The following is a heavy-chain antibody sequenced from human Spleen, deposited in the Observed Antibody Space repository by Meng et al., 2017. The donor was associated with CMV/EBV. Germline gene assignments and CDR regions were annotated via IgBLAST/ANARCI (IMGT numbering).Heavy chain of an antibody. D-gene: IGHD4-17*01. V-gene: IGHV1-18*01. CDR3: ARAGAAVTTNFDF. CDR1: GYNFDIYG. CDR2: VSAENGDT. J-gene: IGHJ4*02. Sequence: VQLVQSGPEVRKPGASVKVSCRAAGYNFDIYGITWVRQAPGQGLEWVGWVSAENGDTDYGQKFQGRVTVTADTFTNTAYMEMRSLRSDDSAMYYCARAGAAVTTNFDFWGQGTLVTVSS.